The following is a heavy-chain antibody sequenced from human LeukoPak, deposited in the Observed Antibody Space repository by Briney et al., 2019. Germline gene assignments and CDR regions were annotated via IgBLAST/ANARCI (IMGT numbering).Heavy chain of an antibody. CDR2: LNLDGSDK. J-gene: IGHJ6*02. CDR1: GFTFSESW. Sequence: PGGSLRLSCVVSGFTFSESWMSWVRRAPGKGLGWVASLNLDGSDKYYVDPVKGRFTISRDNAKNSLYLQMDSLRDDDTAVYHCALSSIHKDYYFGMDVWGQGTTVTVSS. D-gene: IGHD2-2*01. CDR3: ALSSIHKDYYFGMDV. V-gene: IGHV3-7*03.